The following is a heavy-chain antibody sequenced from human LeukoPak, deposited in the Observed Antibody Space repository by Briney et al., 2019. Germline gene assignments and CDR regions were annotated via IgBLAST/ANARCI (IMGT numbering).Heavy chain of an antibody. D-gene: IGHD3-22*01. CDR2: ISWNSGSI. CDR3: AKDTTHYYDSSGYYDY. V-gene: IGHV3-9*01. CDR1: GFTFDDYA. J-gene: IGHJ4*02. Sequence: GGSLRLSCAASGFTFDDYAMHWVRQAPGKGLEWVSGISWNSGSIGYADSVKGRFTISRDNAKNSLYLQMNSLRAEDTALYYCAKDTTHYYDSSGYYDYWGQGTLATVSS.